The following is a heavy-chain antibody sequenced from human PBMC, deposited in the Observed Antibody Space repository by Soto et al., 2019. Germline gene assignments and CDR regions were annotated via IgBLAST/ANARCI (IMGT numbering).Heavy chain of an antibody. CDR2: ITGSGRT. CDR3: SGHGSGSA. D-gene: IGHD6-19*01. Sequence: GGSLRLSCAASGITLSNNGMTWARQAPGKGLEWVSDITGSGRTYYADSVKGRFTISRDISKNTLFLQMNSLRAEDTAVYYCSGHGSGSAWGQGTLVTVSS. J-gene: IGHJ5*02. CDR1: GITLSNNG. V-gene: IGHV3-23*01.